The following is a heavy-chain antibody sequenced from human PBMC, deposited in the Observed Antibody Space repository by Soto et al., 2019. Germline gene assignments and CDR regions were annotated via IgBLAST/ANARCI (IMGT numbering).Heavy chain of an antibody. J-gene: IGHJ5*02. CDR2: ISYDGSNK. CDR3: AKDYYPGVVAATLTSNWFDP. Sequence: GGSLRLSGAASGFTFSSYGMHWVRQAPGKGLEWVAVISYDGSNKYYADSVKGRFTISRDNSKNTLYLQMNSLRAEDTAVYYCAKDYYPGVVAATLTSNWFDPWGQGTLVTVSS. D-gene: IGHD2-15*01. V-gene: IGHV3-30*18. CDR1: GFTFSSYG.